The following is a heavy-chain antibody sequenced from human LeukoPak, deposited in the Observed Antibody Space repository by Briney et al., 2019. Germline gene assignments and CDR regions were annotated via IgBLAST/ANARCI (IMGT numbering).Heavy chain of an antibody. V-gene: IGHV5-51*01. Sequence: GESLKISCKGYGYSLTSYWIGWVRQMPGKGLGWMGIIYPGDSDTRYSPSFQGQVTISADKSISTAYLQWSSLKASDTAMYYCARLEQQLLDPWGQGTLVTVSS. J-gene: IGHJ5*02. CDR2: IYPGDSDT. CDR1: GYSLTSYW. CDR3: ARLEQQLLDP. D-gene: IGHD6-13*01.